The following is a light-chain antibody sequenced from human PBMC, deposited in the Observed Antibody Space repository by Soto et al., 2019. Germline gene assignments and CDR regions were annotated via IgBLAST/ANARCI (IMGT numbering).Light chain of an antibody. J-gene: IGLJ1*01. V-gene: IGLV1-47*01. CDR3: AAWDDSLSGLYV. CDR2: RNN. Sequence: QSVLTQPPSASGTPGQRVTISCSGSSSNIGSNYVYWYQQLPGTAPKLLIYRNNRRPSGVPDRFSGSKSGTSASLAISGLRSEDEADYYCAAWDDSLSGLYVFGTGTQLTVL. CDR1: SSNIGSNY.